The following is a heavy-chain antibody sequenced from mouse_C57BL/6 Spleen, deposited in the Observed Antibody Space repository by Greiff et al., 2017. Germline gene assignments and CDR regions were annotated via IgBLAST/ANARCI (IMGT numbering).Heavy chain of an antibody. CDR2: IDPEDGDT. Sequence: VQLKQSGAELVRPGASVKLSCTASGFNIKDYYMHWVKQRPEQGLEWIGRIDPEDGDTEYAPKFQGKATMSADTSSNTAYLQLSSLTSEDTAVYYCTDYDLLWYPYYAMDYWGQGTSVTVSS. CDR3: TDYDLLWYPYYAMDY. D-gene: IGHD2-1*01. J-gene: IGHJ4*01. CDR1: GFNIKDYY. V-gene: IGHV14-1*01.